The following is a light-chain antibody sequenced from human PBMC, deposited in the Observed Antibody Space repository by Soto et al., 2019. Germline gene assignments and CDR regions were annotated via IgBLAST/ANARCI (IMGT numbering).Light chain of an antibody. Sequence: DIQMTQSPSSVSASVGDRVTITCRASQGIRSWLAWYQQKPGKAPKLLISSASPLQSGVPSRFSGSGSGTDCPLTISGRQPEEFATYYCQQSDTFPATFGGGTRVELK. CDR1: QGIRSW. J-gene: IGKJ4*01. CDR3: QQSDTFPAT. CDR2: SAS. V-gene: IGKV1D-12*01.